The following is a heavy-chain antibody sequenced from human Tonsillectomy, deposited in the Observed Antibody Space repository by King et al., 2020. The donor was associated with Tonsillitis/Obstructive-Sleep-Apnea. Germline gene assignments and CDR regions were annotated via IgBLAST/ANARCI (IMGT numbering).Heavy chain of an antibody. V-gene: IGHV2-5*02. Sequence: VTLKESGPTLVKPTQTLTLTCTFSGFSLSTSGVGVGWIRQPPGKALEWLALIYWDDDKRYSPSLKSRLTITKDTSKNQVVLTMTNMDPVDTATYYCAHSWGIYYGSGSYHMGFDYWGQGTLVTVSS. J-gene: IGHJ4*02. CDR2: IYWDDDK. CDR1: GFSLSTSGVG. D-gene: IGHD3-10*01. CDR3: AHSWGIYYGSGSYHMGFDY.